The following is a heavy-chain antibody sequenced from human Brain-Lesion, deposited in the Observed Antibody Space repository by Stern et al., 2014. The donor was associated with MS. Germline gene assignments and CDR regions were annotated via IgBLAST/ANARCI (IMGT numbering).Heavy chain of an antibody. CDR3: ARDQRGITIFGVVTDFYYLGMDV. Sequence: QVQLVESGAEVKKPGASVKVSCKTSGYIFPGYYLPSVRQPPGQGLGWMACVNPQPGGAQYAHKFQGRVTMSRDTSISTAYVELSSLTSDDTAVYYCARDQRGITIFGVVTDFYYLGMDVWGQGTTVTVSS. CDR2: VNPQPGGA. J-gene: IGHJ6*02. D-gene: IGHD3-3*01. V-gene: IGHV1-2*07. CDR1: GYIFPGYY.